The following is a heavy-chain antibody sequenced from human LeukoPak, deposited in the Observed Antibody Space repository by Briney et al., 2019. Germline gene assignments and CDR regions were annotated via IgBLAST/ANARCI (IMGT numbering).Heavy chain of an antibody. CDR2: IYYSGGT. V-gene: IGHV4-31*03. Sequence: SQTLSLTCTVSGGSISSGGYYWSWIRQHPGKGLEWIGYIYYSGGTYYNPSLKSRVTISVDTSKNQFSLKLSSVTAADTAVYYCARDRMGGGYYYGMDVWGRGTTVTVSS. D-gene: IGHD2-8*01. CDR1: GGSISSGGYY. J-gene: IGHJ6*02. CDR3: ARDRMGGGYYYGMDV.